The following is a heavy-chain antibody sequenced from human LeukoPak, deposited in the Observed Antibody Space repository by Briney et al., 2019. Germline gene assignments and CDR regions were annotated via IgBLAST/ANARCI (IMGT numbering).Heavy chain of an antibody. CDR1: GGSISSGGYY. Sequence: PSETLSLTCTVSGGSISSGGYYWSWIRQHPGKGLEWIGYIYYSGSTYYNPSLKSRVTISVDTSKNQFSLKLSSVTAADTAVYYCARERSVGATVYFDYWGQGTLVTVSS. CDR3: ARERSVGATVYFDY. J-gene: IGHJ4*02. V-gene: IGHV4-31*03. D-gene: IGHD1-26*01. CDR2: IYYSGST.